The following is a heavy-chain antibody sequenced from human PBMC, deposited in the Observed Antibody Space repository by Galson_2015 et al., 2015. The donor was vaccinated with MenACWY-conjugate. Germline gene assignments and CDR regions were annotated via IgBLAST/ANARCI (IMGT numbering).Heavy chain of an antibody. D-gene: IGHD3-22*01. CDR3: ARVLSYYDSSGYLDY. Sequence: SLRLSCAASGFTFSSYGMHWVRQAPGKGLEWVAVIWYDGSNKYYADSVKGRFTISRDNSKNTLYLQMNSLRAEDTAVYYCARVLSYYDSSGYLDYWGQGTLVTVSS. J-gene: IGHJ4*02. CDR1: GFTFSSYG. CDR2: IWYDGSNK. V-gene: IGHV3-33*01.